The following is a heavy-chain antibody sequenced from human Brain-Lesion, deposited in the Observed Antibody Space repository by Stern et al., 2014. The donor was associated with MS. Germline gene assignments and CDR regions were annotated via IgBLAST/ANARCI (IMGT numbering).Heavy chain of an antibody. CDR1: GFTFTSST. D-gene: IGHD3-16*01. CDR3: AAVSTWGP. CDR2: IVVGTGKA. Sequence: QLVESGPEMKKPGTSVNVSCKASGFTFTSSTVQWVRQARGQPLEWIGWIVVGTGKANYAQKFQGRVTISRDLSTDTAYMELSSLRSDDTAIYYCAAVSTWGPWGQGTPVTVSS. V-gene: IGHV1-58*03. J-gene: IGHJ4*02.